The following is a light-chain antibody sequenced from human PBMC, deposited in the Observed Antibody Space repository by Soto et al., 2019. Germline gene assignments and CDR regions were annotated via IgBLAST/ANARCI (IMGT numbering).Light chain of an antibody. CDR2: DAS. CDR1: QSVASY. Sequence: EIVLTQSPATLSLSPGDRATLSCRASQSVASYLAWYQQKPGQAPRLLIYDASNRATGIPARFSGSGSGTDFTLTISSLEPEDFAVYYCQQRSNYYTVGQGTKLEIK. CDR3: QQRSNYYT. J-gene: IGKJ2*01. V-gene: IGKV3-11*01.